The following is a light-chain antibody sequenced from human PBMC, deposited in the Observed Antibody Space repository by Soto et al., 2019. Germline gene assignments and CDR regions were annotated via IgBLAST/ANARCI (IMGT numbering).Light chain of an antibody. V-gene: IGLV1-47*01. Sequence: QSVLTQPPSVSAAPGQKVTISCSGSSFNIGNNYVSWYQQLPGTAPKLLIYLNNLRPSGVPDRFSGSRSGTSASLAISGLQFEDDADYYCAAWDDNLNAWLFGGGTKLTVL. CDR3: AAWDDNLNAWL. CDR1: SFNIGNNY. CDR2: LNN. J-gene: IGLJ3*02.